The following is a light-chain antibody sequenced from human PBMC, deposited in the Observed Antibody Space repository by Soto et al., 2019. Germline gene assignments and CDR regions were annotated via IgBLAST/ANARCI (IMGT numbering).Light chain of an antibody. CDR3: QQFSSPPFFP. CDR2: GGS. J-gene: IGKJ2*01. V-gene: IGKV3-20*01. CDR1: QTVRGIY. Sequence: EIVLTQSPGTLSLSPGERATVSCRASQTVRGIYLAWYQQKPGQAPRLLIYGGSSRATGIPDRFSGSGSGTDFTLTISSLQAEDVAIYYCQQFSSPPFFPFGQGTKLEIK.